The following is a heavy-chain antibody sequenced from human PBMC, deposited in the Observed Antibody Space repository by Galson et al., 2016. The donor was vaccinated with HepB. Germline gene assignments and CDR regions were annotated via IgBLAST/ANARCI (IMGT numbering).Heavy chain of an antibody. CDR3: AAKVSLLRGSLPHNFYAMDV. V-gene: IGHV1-58*01. CDR1: GFTSSGSA. Sequence: SVKVSCKASGFTSSGSAVQWVRQARGQRLEWIGWIVGGSEKTNYAQKFQDRVTISRDMSKRTAYMELSSLRSDDTAVYYCAAKVSLLRGSLPHNFYAMDVWGQGTTVSVSS. CDR2: IVGGSEKT. J-gene: IGHJ6*02. D-gene: IGHD3-10*01.